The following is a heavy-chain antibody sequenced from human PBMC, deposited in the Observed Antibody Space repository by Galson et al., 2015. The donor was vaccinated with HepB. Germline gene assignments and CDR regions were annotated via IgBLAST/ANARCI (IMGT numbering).Heavy chain of an antibody. D-gene: IGHD3-3*01. Sequence: SLRLSCAASGFTFSSYWMNWVRRAPGKGLGWVANINQDGSEKYYVDSVKGRFTISRDNAKNSLYVQMNSLRAEDTAVYYCARDYDPAARPQSYLDLWGRGTLVTVSS. CDR2: INQDGSEK. CDR3: ARDYDPAARPQSYLDL. V-gene: IGHV3-7*01. J-gene: IGHJ2*01. CDR1: GFTFSSYW.